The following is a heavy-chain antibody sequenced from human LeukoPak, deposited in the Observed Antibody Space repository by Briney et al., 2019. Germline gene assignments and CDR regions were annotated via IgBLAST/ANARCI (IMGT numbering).Heavy chain of an antibody. V-gene: IGHV1-2*02. Sequence: ASVKVSCKASGYTFTGYYMHWVRQVPGQGLERMGWINPNSGGTNYAQKFQGRVTMTRDTSISTAYMELSRLRSDDTAVYYCARGSPSYSGTTVYYYYMDVWGKGTTVTVSS. D-gene: IGHD2/OR15-2a*01. CDR3: ARGSPSYSGTTVYYYYMDV. J-gene: IGHJ6*03. CDR1: GYTFTGYY. CDR2: INPNSGGT.